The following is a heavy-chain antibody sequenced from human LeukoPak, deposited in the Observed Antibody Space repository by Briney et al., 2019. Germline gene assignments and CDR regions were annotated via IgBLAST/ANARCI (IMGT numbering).Heavy chain of an antibody. J-gene: IGHJ6*03. Sequence: SVKVSCKASGGTFSSYAISWVRQAPGQGLEWMGGIIPIFGTANYAQKFQGRVTITADKSTSTAYMELSSLGSEDTAVYYCARERYDSSGYYYYYYMDVWGKGTTVTVSS. D-gene: IGHD3-22*01. CDR3: ARERYDSSGYYYYYYMDV. CDR2: IIPIFGTA. V-gene: IGHV1-69*06. CDR1: GGTFSSYA.